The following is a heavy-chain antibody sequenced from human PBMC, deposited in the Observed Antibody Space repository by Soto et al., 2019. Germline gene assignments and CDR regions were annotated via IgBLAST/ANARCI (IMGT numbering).Heavy chain of an antibody. Sequence: EVLLVESGGGLVQPGGSLRLSCAASRFTLSDRYMDWVRQAPGKGLEWVGRTKNKPNSYATEYAASVKGRFTISRDDSKNSLYLQMNSLKTEDTAVYYCAREITMIVPTNGFDIWGQGTMVTVSS. CDR3: AREITMIVPTNGFDI. CDR1: RFTLSDRY. J-gene: IGHJ3*02. V-gene: IGHV3-72*01. CDR2: TKNKPNSYAT. D-gene: IGHD3-22*01.